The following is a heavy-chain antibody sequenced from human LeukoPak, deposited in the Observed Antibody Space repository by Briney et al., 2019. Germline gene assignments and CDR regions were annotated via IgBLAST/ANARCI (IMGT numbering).Heavy chain of an antibody. CDR2: IRSTSAGGTT. V-gene: IGHV3-15*01. CDR1: GFTFTKAW. J-gene: IGHJ3*01. Sequence: GGSLRLSCTASGFTFTKAWMSWVRQAPGKGLEWVGLIRSTSAGGTTDNAAPVKGRFTISRDDSKNTLCLQMNSLQTEDTAVYFCTHMKAHDSFAAWGQGTMVAVSS. CDR3: THMKAHDSFAA. D-gene: IGHD2-21*01.